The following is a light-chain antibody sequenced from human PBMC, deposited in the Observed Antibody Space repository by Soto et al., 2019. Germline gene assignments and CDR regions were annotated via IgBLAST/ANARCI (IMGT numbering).Light chain of an antibody. Sequence: EIVLTQSPGTLSLSPGERAILSCRASQSVRSNLAWYQQKPGQAPRLLIYGASTRATGIPARFSGSGSGTEFTLTISSLQSEDFAVYYCQQYNNWPPITFGQGTRLEIK. CDR2: GAS. V-gene: IGKV3-15*01. CDR1: QSVRSN. J-gene: IGKJ5*01. CDR3: QQYNNWPPIT.